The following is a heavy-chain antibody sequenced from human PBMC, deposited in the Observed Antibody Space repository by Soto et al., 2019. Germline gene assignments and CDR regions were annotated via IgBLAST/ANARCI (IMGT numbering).Heavy chain of an antibody. CDR1: AYSSTIYG. CDR3: ATALGSSGWFDY. CDR2: IRPHNGDT. Sequence: QVQLVQSGPEVKNPGASVKVSCKASAYSSTIYGITWVRQAPGQGLEWMGWIRPHNGDTKYAQRFQGRVTMTTDPSTTTDFMDLRTLRSDNTAVYYCATALGSSGWFDYWGPVTIVTVPS. D-gene: IGHD6-19*01. J-gene: IGHJ4*02. V-gene: IGHV1-18*01.